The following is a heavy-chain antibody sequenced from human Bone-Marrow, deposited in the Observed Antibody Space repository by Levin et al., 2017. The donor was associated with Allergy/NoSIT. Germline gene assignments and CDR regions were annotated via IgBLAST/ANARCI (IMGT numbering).Heavy chain of an antibody. J-gene: IGHJ4*02. Sequence: GGSLRLSCAASGFPFSSYGMHWVRQAPGKGLEWVALISFDGSNKYYTDSVKGRFTISRDNSKTTLFLQMDSLRDEDTAVYYCAKDRGSYYFDYWGQGSLVAVSS. CDR1: GFPFSSYG. CDR3: AKDRGSYYFDY. D-gene: IGHD1-26*01. V-gene: IGHV3-30*18. CDR2: ISFDGSNK.